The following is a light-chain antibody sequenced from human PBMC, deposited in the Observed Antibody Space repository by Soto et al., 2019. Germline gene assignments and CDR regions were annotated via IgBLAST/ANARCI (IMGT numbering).Light chain of an antibody. Sequence: DIQMTQSPSTLSASVGDRVTITCRASQTISAWLAWYQQKPGKAPQLLIYDASRLESGVPSRFSGSGSGTAFTLTISSLQPEDCAAYYCQQYNGSPYTFGQGTKLEIK. V-gene: IGKV1-5*01. CDR3: QQYNGSPYT. CDR2: DAS. CDR1: QTISAW. J-gene: IGKJ2*01.